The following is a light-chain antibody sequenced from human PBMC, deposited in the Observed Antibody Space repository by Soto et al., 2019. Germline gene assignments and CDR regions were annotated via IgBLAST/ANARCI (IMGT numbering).Light chain of an antibody. CDR2: VAS. J-gene: IGKJ1*01. Sequence: EIVLTQSPGTLSLSPGERATLSCRASQSVNGNYLAWYQQKPGQAPRLLIYVASSRATGIPDRFSGSGSGTDFTLTISRLGPEDFAVYYCQQYGSSPETFGQGTKVDI. V-gene: IGKV3-20*01. CDR3: QQYGSSPET. CDR1: QSVNGNY.